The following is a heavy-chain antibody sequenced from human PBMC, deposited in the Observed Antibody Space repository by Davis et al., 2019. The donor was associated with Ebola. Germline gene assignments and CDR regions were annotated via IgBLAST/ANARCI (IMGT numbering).Heavy chain of an antibody. D-gene: IGHD6-19*01. J-gene: IGHJ5*02. CDR2: INAGNGDT. Sequence: AASVKVSCKASGYTFTSYGISWVRQAPGQRLEWMGWINAGNGDTKYSQKFRGRVTITRDTSASTSYMELSSLRSEDTAVFYCARGKTMAGTRGLSWFDPWGPGTLVTVSS. CDR3: ARGKTMAGTRGLSWFDP. CDR1: GYTFTSYG. V-gene: IGHV1-3*01.